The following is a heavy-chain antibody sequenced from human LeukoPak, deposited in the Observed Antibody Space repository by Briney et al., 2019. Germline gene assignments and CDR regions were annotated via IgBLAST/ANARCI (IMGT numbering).Heavy chain of an antibody. CDR1: GYTFTKYD. CDR2: MNPNSGNT. Sequence: ASVKVSFKASGYTFTKYDINWVRQATGQGRERMGWMNPNSGNTGYAQKFQGRVTITRNTSISTAYMELSSLRSEDTAVYYCARGGRYSSGWVDYWGQGTLVTVSS. CDR3: ARGGRYSSGWVDY. D-gene: IGHD6-19*01. V-gene: IGHV1-8*03. J-gene: IGHJ4*02.